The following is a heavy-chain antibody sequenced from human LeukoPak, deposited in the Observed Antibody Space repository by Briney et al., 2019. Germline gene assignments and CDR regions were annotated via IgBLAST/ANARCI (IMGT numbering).Heavy chain of an antibody. CDR3: ARHFYGSGTYYHFDY. J-gene: IGHJ4*02. V-gene: IGHV1-18*01. Sequence: ASVKVSCKASGYTFTSYGISWVRQAPGQGLEWMGWISAYNGNTNYAQKLQGRATLTTDTSTSTAYMELRSLRSDDTAVYYCARHFYGSGTYYHFDYWGQGTLVTVSS. CDR2: ISAYNGNT. CDR1: GYTFTSYG. D-gene: IGHD3-10*01.